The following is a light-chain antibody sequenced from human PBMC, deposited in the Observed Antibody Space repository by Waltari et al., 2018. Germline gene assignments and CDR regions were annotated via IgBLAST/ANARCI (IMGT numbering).Light chain of an antibody. V-gene: IGKV1-33*01. CDR3: QQHDNLPPFT. J-gene: IGKJ3*01. CDR1: QDISNY. Sequence: DIQMTQSPSSLSASVGDRVTITCQASQDISNYLNWYQQKPGKAPKLLIYDASNLETGVPSRFSGSGSVTDFTVTISSLQPEDIATYYCQQHDNLPPFTFGPGTKVDIK. CDR2: DAS.